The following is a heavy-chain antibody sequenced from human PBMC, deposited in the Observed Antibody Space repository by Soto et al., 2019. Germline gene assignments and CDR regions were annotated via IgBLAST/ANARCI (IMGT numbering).Heavy chain of an antibody. J-gene: IGHJ4*02. V-gene: IGHV2-5*02. CDR3: ALAYYYGSGSYFTYYFDY. Sequence: QITLKESGPTLAKPTQTLTLTCTFSGFSLSTSGVGVGWIRQPPGKALEWLALIYWDDDKRYSPSLKSRLTITKDTSKNQVVLTMTNMDPVDTATYYCALAYYYGSGSYFTYYFDYWGQGTLVTVSS. CDR2: IYWDDDK. D-gene: IGHD3-10*01. CDR1: GFSLSTSGVG.